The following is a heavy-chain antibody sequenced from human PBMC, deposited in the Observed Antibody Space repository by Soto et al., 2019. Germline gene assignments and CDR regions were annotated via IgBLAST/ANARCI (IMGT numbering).Heavy chain of an antibody. J-gene: IGHJ6*02. CDR1: TFTFNNYG. V-gene: IGHV3-23*01. D-gene: IGHD3-9*01. CDR3: ARDRYFDHPNYYYGMDV. Sequence: EVQLLESGGGLVQPGGSLRLSCAASTFTFNNYGMSWVRQAPGKGLEWVSTSSGSGRSTYYAESVNGRFTISRDHSKNTLYLQMNSLRADDTAVYYCARDRYFDHPNYYYGMDVWGQGTTVTVSS. CDR2: SSGSGRST.